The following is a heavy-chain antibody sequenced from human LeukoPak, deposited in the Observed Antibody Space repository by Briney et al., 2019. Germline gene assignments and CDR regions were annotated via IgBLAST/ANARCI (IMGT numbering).Heavy chain of an antibody. CDR2: ISAYNGNT. J-gene: IGHJ3*02. CDR3: ARVFEYYYGSGSYPGAFDI. D-gene: IGHD3-10*01. Sequence: GASVKVSCKASGYTFTSYGISWVRQAPGQGLEWMGWISAYNGNTNYAQKLQGRVTMTTDTSTSAAYMELRSLRSDDTAVYYCARVFEYYYGSGSYPGAFDIWGQGTMVTVSS. CDR1: GYTFTSYG. V-gene: IGHV1-18*01.